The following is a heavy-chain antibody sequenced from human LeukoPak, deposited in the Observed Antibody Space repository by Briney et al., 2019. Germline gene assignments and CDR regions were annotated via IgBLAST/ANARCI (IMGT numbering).Heavy chain of an antibody. Sequence: ASVKVSCKASGYTFTSYGISWVRQAPGQGLEWMGWISAYNGNTNYAQKLQGRVTMTTDTSTTTAYLELSGLRSDDTAIYYCARHEYNIYDLGIGWFDPWGQGTLVTVSS. V-gene: IGHV1-18*01. J-gene: IGHJ5*02. CDR2: ISAYNGNT. CDR1: GYTFTSYG. D-gene: IGHD3-3*01. CDR3: ARHEYNIYDLGIGWFDP.